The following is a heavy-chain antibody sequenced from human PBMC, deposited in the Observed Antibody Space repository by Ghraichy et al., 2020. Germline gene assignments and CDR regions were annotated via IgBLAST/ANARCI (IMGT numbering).Heavy chain of an antibody. CDR2: ISSSSSTI. CDR3: ARRAGAARRWPATHYWYFDL. J-gene: IGHJ2*01. D-gene: IGHD6-6*01. CDR1: GFTFSSYS. Sequence: GGSLRLSCAASGFTFSSYSMNWVRQAPGKGLEWVSYISSSSSTIYYADSVKGRFTISRDNAKNSLYLQMNSLRDEDTAVYYCARRAGAARRWPATHYWYFDLWGRGTLVTVSS. V-gene: IGHV3-48*02.